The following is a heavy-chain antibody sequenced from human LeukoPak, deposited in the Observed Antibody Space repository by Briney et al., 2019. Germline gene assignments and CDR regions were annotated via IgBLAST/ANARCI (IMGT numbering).Heavy chain of an antibody. CDR3: AREGSSLDY. CDR2: IYTSGST. V-gene: IGHV4-61*02. CDR1: GGSISSGSYY. D-gene: IGHD6-19*01. J-gene: IGHJ4*02. Sequence: SETLSLTCTVSGGSISSGSYYWSWIRQPAGKGLEWIGRIYTSGSTNYNPSLKSRVTMSVDTSKNQFSLKLSSVTAADTAVYYCAREGSSLDYWGQGTLVTVSS.